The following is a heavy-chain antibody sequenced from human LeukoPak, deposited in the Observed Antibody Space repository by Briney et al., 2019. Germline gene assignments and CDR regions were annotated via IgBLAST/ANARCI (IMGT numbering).Heavy chain of an antibody. V-gene: IGHV3-30-3*01. J-gene: IGHJ6*03. D-gene: IGHD2-2*01. Sequence: GGSLRLSCAASGFTFSGYAMHWVRQAPGKGLEWVAVISYDGSNKYYADSVKGRFTISRDNSKNTLYLQMNSLRAEDTAVYYCAKPVVPAASYYYYYMDVWGKGTTVTVSS. CDR1: GFTFSGYA. CDR3: AKPVVPAASYYYYYMDV. CDR2: ISYDGSNK.